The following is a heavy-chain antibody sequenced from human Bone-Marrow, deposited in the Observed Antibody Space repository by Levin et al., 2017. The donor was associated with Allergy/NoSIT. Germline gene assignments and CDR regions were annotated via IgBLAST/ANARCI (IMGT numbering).Heavy chain of an antibody. CDR3: ASDQIYERFDP. V-gene: IGHV4-38-2*01. CDR1: GYSISSGYY. CDR2: IYNSGGS. Sequence: SSETLSLTCAVSGYSISSGYYWAWIRQPPGKGLEWIGSIYNSGGSYYNPSLKSRVTISLDMSKKQFSLRLNSVTATDTAVYYCASDQIYERFDPWGQGTLVTVSS. D-gene: IGHD5/OR15-5a*01. J-gene: IGHJ5*02.